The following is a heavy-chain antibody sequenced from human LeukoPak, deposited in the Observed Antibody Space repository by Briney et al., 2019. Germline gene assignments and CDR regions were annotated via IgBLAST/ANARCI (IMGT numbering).Heavy chain of an antibody. J-gene: IGHJ4*02. CDR3: ARAPRGFRRCDY. Sequence: ASVKVSCKASGYTFTSYAFSWVRQAPGQGLEWMGWISAYNGNTNYAQKLQDRVTMTTDTSTSTAYMELRSLRSDDTAVYYCARAPRGFRRCDYWGQGTLVTVSS. V-gene: IGHV1-18*01. CDR1: GYTFTSYA. CDR2: ISAYNGNT.